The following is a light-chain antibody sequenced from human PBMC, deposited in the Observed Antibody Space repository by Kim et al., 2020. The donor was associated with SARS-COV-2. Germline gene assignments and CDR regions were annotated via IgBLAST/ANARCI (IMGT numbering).Light chain of an antibody. CDR3: QKYHDWSLT. CDR1: QSVDTN. V-gene: IGKV3-15*01. CDR2: GAS. Sequence: DILITQSPATLSVSPGERATLSCRASQSVDTNLAWYQHKPGQSPSLLIYGASTRATGTPDRFSGSWSGTEFTLSISSLQSEDFAVYYCQKYHDWSLTLGQGTKVELK. J-gene: IGKJ1*01.